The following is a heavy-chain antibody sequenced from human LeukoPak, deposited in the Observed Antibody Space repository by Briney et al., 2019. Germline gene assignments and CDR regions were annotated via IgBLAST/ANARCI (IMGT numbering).Heavy chain of an antibody. D-gene: IGHD2-15*01. Sequence: GGSLRLSCTASGFSFSTQGMHWVRQAPGKGLEWVALISYDGTNTYHADSLKGRFTISRDNSNNTLYLQMNSLTAEDTAIYYCAIDIVSGIVLNSMGYLDSWGQGTLVTVSS. CDR1: GFSFSTQG. CDR2: ISYDGTNT. CDR3: AIDIVSGIVLNSMGYLDS. V-gene: IGHV3-30*03. J-gene: IGHJ4*02.